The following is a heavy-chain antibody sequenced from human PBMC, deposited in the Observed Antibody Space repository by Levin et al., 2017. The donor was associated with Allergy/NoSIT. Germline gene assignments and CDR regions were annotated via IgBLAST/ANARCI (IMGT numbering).Heavy chain of an antibody. CDR3: ARGADLGATMLIPFDY. J-gene: IGHJ4*02. D-gene: IGHD1-26*01. CDR1: GFTFSDYY. V-gene: IGHV3-11*05. Sequence: GGSLRLSCAASGFTFSDYYMSWIRQAPGKGLEWVSYISSSSSYTNYADSVKGRFTISRDNAKNSLYLQMNSLRAEDTAVYYCARGADLGATMLIPFDYWGQGTLVTVSS. CDR2: ISSSSSYT.